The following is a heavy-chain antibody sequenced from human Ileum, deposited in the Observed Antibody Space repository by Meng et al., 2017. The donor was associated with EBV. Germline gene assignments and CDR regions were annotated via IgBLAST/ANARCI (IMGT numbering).Heavy chain of an antibody. CDR1: GFTFSNAW. D-gene: IGHD2-15*01. J-gene: IGHJ4*02. CDR3: EGWRY. V-gene: IGHV3-15*01. CDR2: IQSTTDGGTT. Sequence: EVQLVGSGGGLVKPGGSLRLSCAASGFTFSNAWMTWVRQAPGKGLEWVGRIQSTTDGGTTDYAAPVKGRFTISRDDSKNTLFLQMDSLKTEDTAVYYCEGWRYWGQGTLVTVSS.